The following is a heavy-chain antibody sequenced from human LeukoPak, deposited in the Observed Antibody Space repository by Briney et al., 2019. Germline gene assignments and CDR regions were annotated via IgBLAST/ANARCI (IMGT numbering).Heavy chain of an antibody. CDR3: ARGSSGSYNY. D-gene: IGHD1-26*01. Sequence: SQTLSLTCTASGVSISSGSYYWSWLRQPAGKGLEWIGRINASGTTNYSPSLKSRVTISVDTSKNQFSPKLSSVTAADTAVYYCARGSSGSYNYWGQGTLVTVSS. J-gene: IGHJ4*02. CDR2: INASGTT. CDR1: GVSISSGSYY. V-gene: IGHV4-61*02.